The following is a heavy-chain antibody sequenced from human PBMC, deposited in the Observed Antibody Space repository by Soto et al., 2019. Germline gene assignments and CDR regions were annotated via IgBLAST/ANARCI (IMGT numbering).Heavy chain of an antibody. D-gene: IGHD1-26*01. CDR3: AKGEPSRSLDY. V-gene: IGHV3-30*18. Sequence: GGSLRLSCAASGFTFSSYVMHWVRQAPGKGLEWVAVISYDGSNKYYADSVKGRFTISRDNSKNTLYLQMNSLRAEDTAVYYCAKGEPSRSLDYWGQGTLVTVSS. CDR2: ISYDGSNK. CDR1: GFTFSSYV. J-gene: IGHJ4*02.